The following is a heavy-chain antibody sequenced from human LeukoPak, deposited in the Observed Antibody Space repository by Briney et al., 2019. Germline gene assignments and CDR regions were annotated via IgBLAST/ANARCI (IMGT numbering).Heavy chain of an antibody. CDR1: GFTFSSYA. CDR3: ARARGVDTAMVCNY. CDR2: ISYDGSNK. D-gene: IGHD5-18*01. Sequence: GGSLRLSCAASGFTFSSYAMHWVRQAPGKGLEWVAVISYDGSNKYYADSVKGRFTISRDNSKNTLYLQMNSLRAEDTAVYYCARARGVDTAMVCNYWGQGTLVTVSS. J-gene: IGHJ4*02. V-gene: IGHV3-30-3*01.